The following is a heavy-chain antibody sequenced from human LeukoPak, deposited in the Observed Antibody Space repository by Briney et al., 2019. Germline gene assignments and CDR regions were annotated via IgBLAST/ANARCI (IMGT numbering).Heavy chain of an antibody. CDR3: ARFNYEGGYFDY. CDR1: GVSISSGDYY. D-gene: IGHD4-11*01. Sequence: PSETLSLTCTVSGVSISSGDYYWSWIRQPPGKGLEWIGYTYYSGSTYYNPSLKSRVTISVDTSKNQFSLKLSSVTAADTAVYYCARFNYEGGYFDYWGQGTLVTVSS. V-gene: IGHV4-30-4*01. J-gene: IGHJ4*02. CDR2: TYYSGST.